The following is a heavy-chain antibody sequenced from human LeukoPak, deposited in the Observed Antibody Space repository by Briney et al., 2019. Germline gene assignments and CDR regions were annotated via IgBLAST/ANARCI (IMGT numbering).Heavy chain of an antibody. CDR3: ARHSGASPHYFDY. D-gene: IGHD1-26*01. V-gene: IGHV4-59*08. CDR2: IYYSGTT. Sequence: SPTLSLTRTLAGGSISNYYWGWIRHPPGKGLEWIGFIYYSGTTHYNPSLKSRVPMSVATSNNQFSLRLSSVTAADTAIYYCARHSGASPHYFDYWGEGALVTVSS. J-gene: IGHJ4*02. CDR1: GGSISNYY.